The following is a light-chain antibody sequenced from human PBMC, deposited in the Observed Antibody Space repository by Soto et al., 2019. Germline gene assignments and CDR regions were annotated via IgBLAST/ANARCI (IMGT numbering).Light chain of an antibody. Sequence: QSVLNQPPSASGSAGQSVTISCTGTSSDVGAYNYVSWYQQLPGKAPKLIIYEVSKRTSGVPDRFSGSKSGNTASLTVSGLQAEDEADYYCTSYAGTYSFFYVFGTGTKVTVL. V-gene: IGLV2-8*01. J-gene: IGLJ1*01. CDR1: SSDVGAYNY. CDR2: EVS. CDR3: TSYAGTYSFFYV.